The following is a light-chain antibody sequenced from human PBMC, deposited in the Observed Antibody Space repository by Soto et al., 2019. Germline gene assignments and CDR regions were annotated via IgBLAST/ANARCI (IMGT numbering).Light chain of an antibody. J-gene: IGKJ5*01. Sequence: EILLTQSPGTLSLSPGERATLSCRASQSVSPSSLAWYQQRPGQSPRLLIYGASSRATGIPDRFSGRGSGTDFTVTISSLQSEDFAVYYCQQYNKWPPIAFGQGTRLEV. CDR1: QSVSPSS. V-gene: IGKV3-20*01. CDR3: QQYNKWPPIA. CDR2: GAS.